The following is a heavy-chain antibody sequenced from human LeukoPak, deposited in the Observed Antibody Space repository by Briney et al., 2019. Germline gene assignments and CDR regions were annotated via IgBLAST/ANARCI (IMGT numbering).Heavy chain of an antibody. CDR3: AREGLLWFGELYAFDI. CDR2: IYTSGST. J-gene: IGHJ3*02. D-gene: IGHD3-10*01. V-gene: IGHV4-4*07. CDR1: GGSFSGYY. Sequence: SETLSLTCAVYGGSFSGYYWSWIRQPAGKGLEWIGRIYTSGSTNYNPSLKSRVTMSVDTSKNQFSLKLSSVTAADTAVYYCAREGLLWFGELYAFDIWGQGTMVTVSS.